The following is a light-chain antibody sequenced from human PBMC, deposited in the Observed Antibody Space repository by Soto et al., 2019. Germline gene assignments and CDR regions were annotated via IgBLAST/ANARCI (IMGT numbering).Light chain of an antibody. V-gene: IGKV3D-15*01. J-gene: IGKJ5*01. CDR2: GAS. CDR1: QSVSSSY. CDR3: QQYNNWPPIT. Sequence: EIVLTQSPGTLSLSPGERATLSCRASQSVSSSYLAWCQQKPGQAPRLLIYGASTRATGIPARFSGSGSGTEFTLTISSLQSEDFAVYYCQQYNNWPPITFGQGTRLEIK.